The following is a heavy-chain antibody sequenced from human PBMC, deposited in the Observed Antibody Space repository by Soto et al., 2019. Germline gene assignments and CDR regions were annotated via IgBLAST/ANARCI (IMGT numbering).Heavy chain of an antibody. V-gene: IGHV4-34*01. Sequence: QVQLQQWGAGLLKPSETLSLTCAVHGGPFSGYYWSWIRQPPGKGLEWIGEINYSGNTNYTPSLKSRVTISVDTSKNPFSLKLSSVTAADTAVYYCASGIGGTSDYWGQGTLVTVSS. CDR2: INYSGNT. D-gene: IGHD2-15*01. CDR1: GGPFSGYY. J-gene: IGHJ4*02. CDR3: ASGIGGTSDY.